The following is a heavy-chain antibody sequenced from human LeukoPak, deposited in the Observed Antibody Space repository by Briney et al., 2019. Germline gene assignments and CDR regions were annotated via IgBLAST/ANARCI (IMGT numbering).Heavy chain of an antibody. CDR3: ARTAAPGSFYYYGMDV. V-gene: IGHV3-66*01. CDR2: IYSGGST. J-gene: IGHJ6*02. Sequence: ETLSLTCTVSGGSISSYYMSWVRQAPGKGLEWVSLIYSGGSTYYADSVKGRFTISRDNSKNTLYLQMNSLRAEDTAVYYCARTAAPGSFYYYGMDVWGQGTTVTVSS. D-gene: IGHD6-13*01. CDR1: GGSISSYY.